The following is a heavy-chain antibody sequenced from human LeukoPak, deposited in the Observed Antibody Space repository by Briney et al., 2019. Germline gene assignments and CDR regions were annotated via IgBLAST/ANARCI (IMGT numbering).Heavy chain of an antibody. CDR2: ISSSSNYI. CDR1: GFPFNSYS. CDR3: VRDYRRTGGCYKYFDS. Sequence: KPGGSLRLSCAASGFPFNSYSMNWVRQAPGQGLEWVSSISSSSNYIYYAESVKGRFTISKDNAKNSVYLHMNSLTAEDTAIYYCVRDYRRTGGCYKYFDSWGQGALVTVSS. V-gene: IGHV3-21*01. J-gene: IGHJ4*02. D-gene: IGHD2-8*02.